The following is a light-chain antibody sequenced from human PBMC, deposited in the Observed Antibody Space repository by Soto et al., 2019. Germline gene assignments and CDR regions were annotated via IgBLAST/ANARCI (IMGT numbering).Light chain of an antibody. V-gene: IGLV1-44*01. CDR3: ATWEDSLNAAV. J-gene: IGLJ7*01. CDR1: TSNIAGNT. Sequence: QSVLTQPPSLSGTPGQRVTISCSGSTSNIAGNTVHWYQHLPETAPKLLIYIDDQRPSGVPDRFSGSKSGTAASLAISGLQSEDEADYYCATWEDSLNAAVFGGGTQRTV. CDR2: IDD.